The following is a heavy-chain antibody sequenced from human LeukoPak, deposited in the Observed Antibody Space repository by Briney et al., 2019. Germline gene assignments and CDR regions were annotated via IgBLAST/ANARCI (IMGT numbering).Heavy chain of an antibody. D-gene: IGHD3-22*01. V-gene: IGHV1-58*02. CDR1: GFTFTSSA. J-gene: IGHJ3*02. CDR3: AGENYDSGGYAFDI. CDR2: IVVGSGNT. Sequence: SVKVSCKASGFTFTSSAMQWVRQARGQRLEWIGWIVVGSGNTNYAEKLQERVTITRDKATSTAYMELSSLRSEDSAVYYCAGENYDSGGYAFDIWGQGTMVTVSS.